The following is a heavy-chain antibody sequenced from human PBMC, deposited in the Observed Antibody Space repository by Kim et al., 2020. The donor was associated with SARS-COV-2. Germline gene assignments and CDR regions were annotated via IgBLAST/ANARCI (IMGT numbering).Heavy chain of an antibody. CDR1: GYTFTSYA. Sequence: ASVKVSCKTSGYTFTSYAMHWVRQAPGQRLEWMGWINTGNGDTKYSQKFQDRVTITRATSASAVYMELSSLRYEDTAVYYCALRPGIVVAGLDFWGQGTLVTVSS. J-gene: IGHJ4*02. CDR2: INTGNGDT. D-gene: IGHD6-19*01. V-gene: IGHV1-3*04. CDR3: ALRPGIVVAGLDF.